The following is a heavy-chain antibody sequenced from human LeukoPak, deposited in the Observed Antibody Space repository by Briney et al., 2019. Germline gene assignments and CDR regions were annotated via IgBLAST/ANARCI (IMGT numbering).Heavy chain of an antibody. CDR1: GFTFSSYW. J-gene: IGHJ5*02. CDR3: ARGATFDD. CDR2: IKQDGSEK. D-gene: IGHD1-26*01. Sequence: AGGSLRLSCGGSGFTFSSYWMSWVRLAPGKGLEWVANIKQDGSEKFYADSVKGRFSISRDNAKNSLYLQMNSLRAEDTAVYYCARGATFDDWGQGTLVTVSS. V-gene: IGHV3-7*03.